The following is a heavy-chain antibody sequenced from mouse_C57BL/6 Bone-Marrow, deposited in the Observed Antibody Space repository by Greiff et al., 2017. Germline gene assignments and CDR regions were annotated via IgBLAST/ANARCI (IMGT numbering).Heavy chain of an antibody. CDR1: GYSFTGYY. J-gene: IGHJ2*01. Sequence: VQLQQSGPELVKPGASVKISCKASGYSFTGYYMNWVKQSPEKSLEWIGELNPSTGGTTYNQKFKAKATLTVDKSSSTAYMQLKSLTSEDSAVYYCAREDYYSNYFDYWGQGTTLTVSS. V-gene: IGHV1-42*01. CDR3: AREDYYSNYFDY. D-gene: IGHD2-5*01. CDR2: LNPSTGGT.